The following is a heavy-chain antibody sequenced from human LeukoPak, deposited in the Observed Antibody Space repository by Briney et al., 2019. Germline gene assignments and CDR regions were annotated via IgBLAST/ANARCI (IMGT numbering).Heavy chain of an antibody. CDR3: ARESVVRGVRYYYGMDV. J-gene: IGHJ6*02. CDR1: GGSISSDCYY. CDR2: IYYSGST. D-gene: IGHD3-10*01. V-gene: IGHV4-31*03. Sequence: PSETLSLTCTVSGGSISSDCYYWSWIRQHPGKGLEWIGYIYYSGSTYYNPSLKSRVTISVDTSKIQFSLKLSSVTAADTAVYYCARESVVRGVRYYYGMDVWGQGTTVTVSS.